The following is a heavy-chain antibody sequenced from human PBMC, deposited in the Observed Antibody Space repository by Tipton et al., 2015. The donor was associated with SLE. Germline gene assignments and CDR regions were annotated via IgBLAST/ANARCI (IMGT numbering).Heavy chain of an antibody. CDR1: GGSISSGSFY. Sequence: TLSLTCTVSGGSISSGSFYWSWIRQPPGKGLEWIGNIDYTANPNYSPSLKSRVTISIDTSTNHFSLKLRSVTAADTAVYYCARSWNDAPPDLGYWRQGSLVTVSS. J-gene: IGHJ4*02. CDR2: IDYTANP. V-gene: IGHV4-61*03. CDR3: ARSWNDAPPDLGY. D-gene: IGHD1-1*01.